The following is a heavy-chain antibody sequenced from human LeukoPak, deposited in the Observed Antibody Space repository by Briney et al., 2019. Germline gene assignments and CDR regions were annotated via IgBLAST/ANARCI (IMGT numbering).Heavy chain of an antibody. CDR3: AANPAAAGNFDY. Sequence: GASVKVSCKASGYIFTSYYMHWVRQAPGQGLGWMGIINPSGGSTSYAQKFQGRVTMTRDTSTSTVYMELSSLRSEDTAVYYCAANPAAAGNFDYWGQGTLVTVSS. D-gene: IGHD6-13*01. V-gene: IGHV1-46*01. CDR2: INPSGGST. CDR1: GYIFTSYY. J-gene: IGHJ4*02.